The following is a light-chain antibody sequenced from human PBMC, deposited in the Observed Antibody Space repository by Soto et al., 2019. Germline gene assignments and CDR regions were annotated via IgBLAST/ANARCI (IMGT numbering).Light chain of an antibody. Sequence: EIVLTQSPGTLSLSPGERATLSCRASQSVSSSYLAWYQQKPGQAPRLLIYGASSRATGIPARFSVSGSGRDFTLTISRLEPEDLAVYYCQQYGSSPTMYTFGQVNKLEIK. CDR3: QQYGSSPTMYT. CDR1: QSVSSSY. J-gene: IGKJ2*01. CDR2: GAS. V-gene: IGKV3-20*01.